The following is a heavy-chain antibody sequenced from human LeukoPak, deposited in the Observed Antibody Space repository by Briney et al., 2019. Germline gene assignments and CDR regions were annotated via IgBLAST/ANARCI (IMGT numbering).Heavy chain of an antibody. CDR3: ARGGWYPESFQH. CDR2: IYYSGTT. J-gene: IGHJ1*01. D-gene: IGHD6-19*01. CDR1: GDSFSSYY. Sequence: SETLSLTCTVSGDSFSSYYWSWIRQPPGKGLEYIGYIYYSGTTNYNPSLKSRVTISVDTSKHQFSLNLTSVTAADTAVYYCARGGWYPESFQHWGQGALVTVSS. V-gene: IGHV4-59*01.